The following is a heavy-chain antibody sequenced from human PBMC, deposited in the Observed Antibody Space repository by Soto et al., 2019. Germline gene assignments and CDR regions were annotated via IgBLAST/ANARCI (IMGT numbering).Heavy chain of an antibody. CDR2: ITWNSNAI. J-gene: IGHJ4*02. CDR1: GFALDDYS. Sequence: EVQLVESGGGLVQPGRSLRLSCAASGFALDDYSMHWVWQAPGKGLEWVSGITWNSNAIGYADSVKGRFTISRDNAKNSLYLQLNGLRVDDTALYYCVKGFTSSANYFDFWGRGTLVTVSS. CDR3: VKGFTSSANYFDF. V-gene: IGHV3-9*01. D-gene: IGHD2-2*01.